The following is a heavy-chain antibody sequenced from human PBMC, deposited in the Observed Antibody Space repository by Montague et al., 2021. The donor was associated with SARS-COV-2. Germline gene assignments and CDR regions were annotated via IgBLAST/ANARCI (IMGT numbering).Heavy chain of an antibody. D-gene: IGHD6-19*01. CDR1: GGSISSRYYY. Sequence: SETLSLTCTVSGGSISSRYYYWVWIRQPPGQGLLWFGCFYYSGTTYSSPTLQSRVTMSVDTSKKQFSLKLSSVTAADTAVYYCASETYTRGWFHQVDYWGQGTLVTVSS. CDR2: FYYSGTT. CDR3: ASETYTRGWFHQVDY. V-gene: IGHV4-39*01. J-gene: IGHJ4*02.